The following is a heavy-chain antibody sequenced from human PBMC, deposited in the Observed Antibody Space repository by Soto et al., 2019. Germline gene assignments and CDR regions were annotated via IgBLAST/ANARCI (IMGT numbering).Heavy chain of an antibody. J-gene: IGHJ3*02. CDR1: GGSFSGYY. Sequence: SETLSLTCAVYGGSFSGYYWSWIRQPPGKGLEWIGEINHSGSTNYNPSLKSRVTILLDTSKNQFSLKLSSVTAADTAVYYCARGPTIFGVITIIGDAFDIWGQGTMVTVS. CDR3: ARGPTIFGVITIIGDAFDI. V-gene: IGHV4-34*01. CDR2: INHSGST. D-gene: IGHD3-3*01.